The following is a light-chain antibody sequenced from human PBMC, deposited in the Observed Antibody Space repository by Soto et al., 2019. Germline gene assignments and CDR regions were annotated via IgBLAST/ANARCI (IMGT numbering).Light chain of an antibody. V-gene: IGLV2-14*01. J-gene: IGLJ1*01. Sequence: QSVLTQPASVSGSPGQSITISCTGTSSDVGLYDYVSWYQQHPGKAPQLMIYAVSNRPSGVSNRFSASKSGNTASLFISGLQAEDEADHYCSSYTSDSSYIFGSGTKVTVL. CDR2: AVS. CDR1: SSDVGLYDY. CDR3: SSYTSDSSYI.